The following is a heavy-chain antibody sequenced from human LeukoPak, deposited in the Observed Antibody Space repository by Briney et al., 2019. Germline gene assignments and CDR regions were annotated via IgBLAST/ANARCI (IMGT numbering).Heavy chain of an antibody. Sequence: SETLSLTCAVSGYSISSGYYWGWIRQPPGKGLEWIGSIYHSGSTYYNPSLKSRVTISVDTSKNQFSLKLSSVTAADTAVYYCQRGYSCGSFDYWGQGTLVTVSS. CDR1: GYSISSGYY. CDR3: QRGYSCGSFDY. CDR2: IYHSGST. D-gene: IGHD5-18*01. V-gene: IGHV4-38-2*01. J-gene: IGHJ4*02.